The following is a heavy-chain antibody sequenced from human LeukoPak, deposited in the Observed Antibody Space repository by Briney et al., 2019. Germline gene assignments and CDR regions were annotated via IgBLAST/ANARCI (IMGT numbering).Heavy chain of an antibody. CDR2: INHSGST. CDR3: ARRLRYFDWAFDY. D-gene: IGHD3-9*01. V-gene: IGHV4-34*01. J-gene: IGHJ4*02. CDR1: GGSISSYY. Sequence: SETLSLTCTVSGGSISSYYWSWIRQPPGKGLEWIGEINHSGSTNYNPSLKSRVTISVDTSKNQFSLKLSSVTAADTAVYYCARRLRYFDWAFDYWGQGTLVTVSS.